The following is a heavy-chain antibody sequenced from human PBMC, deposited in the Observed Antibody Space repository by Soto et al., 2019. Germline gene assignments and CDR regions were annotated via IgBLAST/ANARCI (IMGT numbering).Heavy chain of an antibody. CDR3: ARQSSGDGYKRSL. J-gene: IGHJ4*02. Sequence: QVQLQESGPGLVKPSETLSPTCSVSGGSVSSASYYWSWIRQPPGKRLEWIAYIYSGRNTNYNPSPTSRLTLSVHTSKNQFSLKLTSVTAADTAGYYCARQSSGDGYKRSLWAQGPLVTVSS. CDR2: IYSGRNT. D-gene: IGHD5-18*01. V-gene: IGHV4-61*01. CDR1: GGSVSSASYY.